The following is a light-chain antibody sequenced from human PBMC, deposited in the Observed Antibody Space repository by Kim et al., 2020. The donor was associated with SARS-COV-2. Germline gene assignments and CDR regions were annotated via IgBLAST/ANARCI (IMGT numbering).Light chain of an antibody. Sequence: GQRVTISCSGSSSNIGSNTVNWDQQLPGTAPKLLIYSNNQRPSGVPDRFSGSKSGTSASLAISGPQSEDEADYYCAAWDDSLNGWVFGGGTQLTVL. CDR2: SNN. V-gene: IGLV1-44*01. CDR1: SSNIGSNT. CDR3: AAWDDSLNGWV. J-gene: IGLJ3*02.